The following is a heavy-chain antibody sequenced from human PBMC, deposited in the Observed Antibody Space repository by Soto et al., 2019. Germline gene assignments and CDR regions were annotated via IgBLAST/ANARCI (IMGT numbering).Heavy chain of an antibody. J-gene: IGHJ4*02. Sequence: QVQLVQSGAEGKKPGASVKVSCKASGYTFTNYGISWVRQAPGQGLEWMGWISAYNGNTNYAQKLQGRVTMTADTSTSTGYLELRILRSDDTAVYYCAREQGIAVAGPAHYWGEGTLVTVSS. CDR1: GYTFTNYG. V-gene: IGHV1-18*01. D-gene: IGHD6-19*01. CDR3: AREQGIAVAGPAHY. CDR2: ISAYNGNT.